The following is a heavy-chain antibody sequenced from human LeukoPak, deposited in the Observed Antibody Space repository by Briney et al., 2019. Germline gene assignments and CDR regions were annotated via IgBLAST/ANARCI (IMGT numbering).Heavy chain of an antibody. CDR3: ARAPRFYYGSGNYYGMDV. D-gene: IGHD3-10*01. V-gene: IGHV4-4*07. Sequence: SETLSLTCTVSHGSISSYYWSWIRQPAGKGLEWIGRIYTSGSTNYNPSLKSRVTISVDTSKNQFSLKLSSVTAADTAVYYCARAPRFYYGSGNYYGMDVWGQGTTVTVSS. CDR2: IYTSGST. J-gene: IGHJ6*02. CDR1: HGSISSYY.